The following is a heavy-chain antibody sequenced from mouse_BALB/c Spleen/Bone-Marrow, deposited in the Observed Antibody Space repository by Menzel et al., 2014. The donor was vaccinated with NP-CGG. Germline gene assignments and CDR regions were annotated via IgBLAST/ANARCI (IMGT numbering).Heavy chain of an antibody. V-gene: IGHV4-1*02. CDR3: ARLDYYVYLNY. CDR2: INPESRTI. D-gene: IGHD1-1*01. Sequence: EVKVIESGGGLVQPGGSLKLSCAASGFDFSRYWMSWVRQAPGKGLEWIGEINPESRTINYSPSLKDKFIISKDKAKNTLFLRLNKVKSEDTALYYCARLDYYVYLNYWGQGTSLTVSS. CDR1: GFDFSRYW. J-gene: IGHJ2*02.